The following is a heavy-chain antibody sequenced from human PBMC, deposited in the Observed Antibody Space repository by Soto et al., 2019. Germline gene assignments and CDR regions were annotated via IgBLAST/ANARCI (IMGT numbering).Heavy chain of an antibody. CDR3: ARLPRDCNYTSCYFADS. CDR1: GHIFSNYW. Sequence: PGESLKISCKGSGHIFSNYWIGWVRQMPGKGLEWMGIIYPGDSDTRYSPSFQGQVTITVDKSINTAYLQWSRLKASDTAIYYCARLPRDCNYTSCYFADSWGQGTQVTVSS. CDR2: IYPGDSDT. J-gene: IGHJ4*02. D-gene: IGHD2-2*01. V-gene: IGHV5-51*01.